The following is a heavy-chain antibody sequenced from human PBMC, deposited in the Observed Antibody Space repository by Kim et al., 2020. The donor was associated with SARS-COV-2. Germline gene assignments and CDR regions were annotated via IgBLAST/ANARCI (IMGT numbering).Heavy chain of an antibody. D-gene: IGHD2-15*01. CDR3: GRVAAQAGFVDY. CDR1: GYPFTTYF. J-gene: IGHJ4*02. Sequence: ASVKVSCKTSGYPFTTYFMHWVRRAPGRAFEWLGTINPIGGATEYAQKFQGKITMTRDTPASTFFLEVNSLRFEDTAVYFCGRVAAQAGFVDYWGQGSLVTVSS. V-gene: IGHV1-46*01. CDR2: INPIGGAT.